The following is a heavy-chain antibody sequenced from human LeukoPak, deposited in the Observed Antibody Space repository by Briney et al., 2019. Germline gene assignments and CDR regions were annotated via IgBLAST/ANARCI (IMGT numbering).Heavy chain of an antibody. V-gene: IGHV3-30-3*01. J-gene: IGHJ4*02. Sequence: GGSLRLSCAASGFTFSGYAMHWVRQAPGKGLEWVAVISYDGSNKYYADSVKGRFTISRDNSKNTLYLQMNSLRAEDTAVYYCARDRYSSGYYLDYWGQGTLVTVSS. CDR3: ARDRYSSGYYLDY. CDR1: GFTFSGYA. CDR2: ISYDGSNK. D-gene: IGHD3-22*01.